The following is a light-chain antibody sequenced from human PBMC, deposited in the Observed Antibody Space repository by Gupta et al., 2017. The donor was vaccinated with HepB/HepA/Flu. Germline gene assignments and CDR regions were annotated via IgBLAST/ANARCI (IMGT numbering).Light chain of an antibody. CDR3: QSDDSSLSVL. CDR1: PSNLGAGYD. Sequence: SLLSLPPSLSGAPALRFTISCTGSPSNLGAGYDVHWYQQRPGTASKLLIYANNIRPSGVPDRFSGSKSGTSASLAITGLQAEDEAEYYCQSDDSSLSVLFGGGTKLTVL. V-gene: IGLV1-40*01. CDR2: ANN. J-gene: IGLJ2*01.